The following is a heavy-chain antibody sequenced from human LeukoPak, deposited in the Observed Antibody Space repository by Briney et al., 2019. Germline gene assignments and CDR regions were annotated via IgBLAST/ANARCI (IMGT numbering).Heavy chain of an antibody. CDR1: GHILTGHW. V-gene: IGHV1-2*02. J-gene: IGHJ4*02. Sequence: ASVQVSCKTSGHILTGHWIHWVRQAPGQGLEWMGFINPNSGNTNYAQKFQGRVTMTRDTSISTAYLELSSLTSDDTAVYYCAREMRPATTTLVAYWGQGTLVTVSS. CDR2: INPNSGNT. CDR3: AREMRPATTTLVAY. D-gene: IGHD1-1*01.